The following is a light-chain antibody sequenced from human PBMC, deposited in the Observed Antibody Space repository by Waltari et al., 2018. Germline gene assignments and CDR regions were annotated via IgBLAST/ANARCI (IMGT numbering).Light chain of an antibody. V-gene: IGKV3-20*01. Sequence: EVVFTQYPDTLSVFPGERATLACRASQSLSSPYIAWYQLKPGPAPRLLIYAASSRTSGTPDRFSGSGSGTDFTLTISRLEPEDFAVYYCQQYGSSPRTFGPGTRVDI. CDR2: AAS. J-gene: IGKJ3*01. CDR3: QQYGSSPRT. CDR1: QSLSSPY.